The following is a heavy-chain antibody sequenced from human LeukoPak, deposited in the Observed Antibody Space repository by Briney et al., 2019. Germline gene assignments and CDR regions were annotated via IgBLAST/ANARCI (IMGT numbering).Heavy chain of an antibody. CDR3: ARVQTPSGSGSYSFDY. Sequence: PSETLSLTCTVSGGSISSYHWSWIRQPPGKGLECIGHIYYSGSTNYNPSLKSRVTISVDTSKNQFSLKLSSVTAADTAVYYCARVQTPSGSGSYSFDYWGQGTLVTVSS. V-gene: IGHV4-59*01. CDR1: GGSISSYH. D-gene: IGHD3-10*01. J-gene: IGHJ4*02. CDR2: IYYSGST.